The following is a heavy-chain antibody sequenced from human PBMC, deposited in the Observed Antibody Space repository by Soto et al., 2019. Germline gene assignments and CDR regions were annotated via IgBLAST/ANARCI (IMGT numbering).Heavy chain of an antibody. D-gene: IGHD3-10*01. CDR2: ISYDGSNK. CDR1: GFTFSSYG. CDR3: AKDGARFGHGMDV. Sequence: QVQLVESGGGVVQPGRSLRLSCAASGFTFSSYGMHWVRQAPGKGLEWVAVISYDGSNKYYADSVKGRFTISRDNSKNTLYLQMNSLRAEDTAVYYCAKDGARFGHGMDVWGQGTTVTVSS. J-gene: IGHJ6*02. V-gene: IGHV3-30*18.